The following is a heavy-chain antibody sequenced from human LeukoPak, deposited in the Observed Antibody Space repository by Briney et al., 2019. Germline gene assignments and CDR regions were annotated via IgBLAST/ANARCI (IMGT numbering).Heavy chain of an antibody. V-gene: IGHV3-30*18. Sequence: PGRSLRLSCAASGFTFSSYGMHWVRQAPGKGLEWVAVISYDRSNKYYADSVKGRFTISRDNSKNTLYLQMNSLRAEDTAVYYCAKDRGIVLMVYAPPYGMDVWGQGTTVTVSS. CDR3: AKDRGIVLMVYAPPYGMDV. D-gene: IGHD2-8*01. CDR1: GFTFSSYG. CDR2: ISYDRSNK. J-gene: IGHJ6*02.